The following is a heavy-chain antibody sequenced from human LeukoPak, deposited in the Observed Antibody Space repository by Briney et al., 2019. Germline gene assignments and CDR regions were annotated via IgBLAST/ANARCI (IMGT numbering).Heavy chain of an antibody. CDR3: AKDSSSYDWGYMDV. D-gene: IGHD3-22*01. CDR1: GFTLSTYA. J-gene: IGHJ6*03. V-gene: IGHV3-23*01. CDR2: IGGSDGRT. Sequence: AGVSLSLFCAASGFTLSTYAMSGVRRSPGRGLVCVSLIGGSDGRTRYADSVKGRFTISRDNSKNTLYLQMNSLRAEDTAVYYCAKDSSSYDWGYMDVWGKGTTVTISS.